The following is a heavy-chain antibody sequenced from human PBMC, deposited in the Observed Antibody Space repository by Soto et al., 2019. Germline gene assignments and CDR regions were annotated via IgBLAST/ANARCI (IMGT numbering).Heavy chain of an antibody. V-gene: IGHV4-34*01. CDR2: INHSGST. CDR3: ARSVRNYYGSGSTNWFDP. J-gene: IGHJ5*02. Sequence: QVQLQQWGAGLLKPSETLSLTCAVYGGSFSGYYWSWIRQPPGKGLEGIGEINHSGSTNYNPSLKSRVTISVDTSKNQFSLKLSSVTAADTAVYYCARSVRNYYGSGSTNWFDPWGQGTLVTVSS. D-gene: IGHD3-10*01. CDR1: GGSFSGYY.